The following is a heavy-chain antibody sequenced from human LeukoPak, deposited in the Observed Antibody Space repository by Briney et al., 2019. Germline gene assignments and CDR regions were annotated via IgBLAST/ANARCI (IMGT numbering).Heavy chain of an antibody. CDR1: GFTFSSYW. CDR3: ATDMHSSSSTAPTDY. CDR2: IKQDGSEK. V-gene: IGHV3-7*01. J-gene: IGHJ4*02. D-gene: IGHD6-6*01. Sequence: GGSLRLSCAASGFTFSSYWMSWVRQAPGKGLEWVANIKQDGSEKYYVDSVKGRFTISRDNAKNSLYLQMNSLRAEDTAVDYCATDMHSSSSTAPTDYSGQATLVTVSS.